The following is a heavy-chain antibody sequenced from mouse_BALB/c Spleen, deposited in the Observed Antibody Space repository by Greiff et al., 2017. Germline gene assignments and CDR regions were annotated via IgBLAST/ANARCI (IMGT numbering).Heavy chain of an antibody. CDR1: GYAFSSSW. CDR2: IYPGDGDT. CDR3: AKYDYDEGWFAY. D-gene: IGHD2-4*01. V-gene: IGHV1-82*01. J-gene: IGHJ3*01. Sequence: QVQLQQSGPELVKPGASVKISCKASGYAFSSSWMNWVKQRPGQGLEWIGRIYPGDGDTNYNGKFKGKATLTADKSSSTAYMQLSSLTSVDSAVYFCAKYDYDEGWFAYWGQGTLVTVSA.